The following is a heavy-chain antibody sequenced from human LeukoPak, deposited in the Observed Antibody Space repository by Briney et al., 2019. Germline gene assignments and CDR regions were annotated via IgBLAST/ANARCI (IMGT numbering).Heavy chain of an antibody. J-gene: IGHJ4*02. CDR1: GGSISSGGYY. CDR2: IYYSGST. V-gene: IGHV4-31*03. CDR3: ARFIVVVPAAIRRYYFDY. Sequence: PSQTLSLTCTVSGGSISSGGYYWRWIRQHPGKGLEWIGYIYYSGSTYYNPSLKGRVTISVDTSKNQFSLKLSSVTAADTAVYYCARFIVVVPAAIRRYYFDYWGQGTLVTVSS. D-gene: IGHD2-2*02.